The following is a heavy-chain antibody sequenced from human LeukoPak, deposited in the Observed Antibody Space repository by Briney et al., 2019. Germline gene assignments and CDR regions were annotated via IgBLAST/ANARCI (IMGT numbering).Heavy chain of an antibody. CDR2: ISGSGGST. CDR3: AKSTVSITMVRNPVLYYFDY. CDR1: GFTFSSYA. V-gene: IGHV3-23*01. D-gene: IGHD3-10*01. J-gene: IGHJ4*02. Sequence: PGGSLRLSCAASGFTFSSYAMSWVRQAPGKGLEWVSAISGSGGSTYYADSVKGRFTISRDNSKNTLYLQMNSLRAEDTAVYYCAKSTVSITMVRNPVLYYFDYWGRGTLVTVSS.